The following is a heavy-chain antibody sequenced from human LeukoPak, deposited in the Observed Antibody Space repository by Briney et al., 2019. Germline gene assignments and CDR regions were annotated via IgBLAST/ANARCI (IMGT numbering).Heavy chain of an antibody. D-gene: IGHD6-13*01. CDR2: LIPIFGTA. V-gene: IGHV1-69*01. CDR1: GGTFSSYA. CDR3: ARSIEQQLARNHYGMDV. J-gene: IGHJ6*02. Sequence: ASVKVSCKASGGTFSSYAISWVRQAPGQGLEWMGGLIPIFGTANYAQKFQGRVTITADESTSTAYMELSSLRSEDTAVYYCARSIEQQLARNHYGMDVWGQGTTVTVSS.